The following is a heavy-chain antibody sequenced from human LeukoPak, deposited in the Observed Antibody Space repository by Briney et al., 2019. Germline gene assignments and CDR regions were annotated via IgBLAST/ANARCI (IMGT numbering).Heavy chain of an antibody. V-gene: IGHV4-4*07. J-gene: IGHJ4*02. D-gene: IGHD3-9*01. CDR1: GGSISSYY. CDR2: IYTSGST. Sequence: SETLSLTCTVSGGSISSYYWSWIRQPAGKGLEWIGRIYTSGSTNYNPSLKRRVTMSVDTSKNQFSLKLSSVTAADTAVYYCARAVAYYDILTGYRYYFDYWGQGTLVTVSS. CDR3: ARAVAYYDILTGYRYYFDY.